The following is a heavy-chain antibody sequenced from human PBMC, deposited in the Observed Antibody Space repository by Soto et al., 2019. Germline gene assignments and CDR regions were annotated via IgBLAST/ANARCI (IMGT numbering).Heavy chain of an antibody. Sequence: PGGSLRLSCAASGFTFDDFTMHWVRQVPGKGLEWVSHISWDGGSTNYADSVRGRFTITRDNSKRSVYLQMNNLRPEDSALYYCAKDISGRWWYYALQVWGQGATVTVSS. J-gene: IGHJ6*02. CDR1: GFTFDDFT. D-gene: IGHD2-15*01. CDR2: ISWDGGST. V-gene: IGHV3-43*01. CDR3: AKDISGRWWYYALQV.